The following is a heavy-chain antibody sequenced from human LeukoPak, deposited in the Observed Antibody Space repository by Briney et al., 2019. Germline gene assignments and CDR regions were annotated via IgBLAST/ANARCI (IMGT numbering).Heavy chain of an antibody. Sequence: GGFLRLSCAASGFTFSSYSMNWVRQAPGKGLEWVSSISSSSSYIYYADSVKGRFTISRDNAKNSLYLQMNSLRAEDTAVYYCARGYDILTGYPRLDYWGQGTLVTVSS. CDR2: ISSSSSYI. D-gene: IGHD3-9*01. CDR1: GFTFSSYS. CDR3: ARGYDILTGYPRLDY. J-gene: IGHJ4*02. V-gene: IGHV3-21*01.